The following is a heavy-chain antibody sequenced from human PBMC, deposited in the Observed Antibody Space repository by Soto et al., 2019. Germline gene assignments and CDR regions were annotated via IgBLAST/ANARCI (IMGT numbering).Heavy chain of an antibody. CDR2: SSSNTAYI. V-gene: IGHV3-21*01. D-gene: IGHD6-13*01. Sequence: GGSLRLSCAASGFTFRSFTMNWVRQAPGQGLEWVSTSSSNTAYIYYTDALRGRFTISRDNAENSLHLQMNSLRAEDTAVYYCTRDASRDSSARGWFDPWGAGTLVTVSS. J-gene: IGHJ5*02. CDR1: GFTFRSFT. CDR3: TRDASRDSSARGWFDP.